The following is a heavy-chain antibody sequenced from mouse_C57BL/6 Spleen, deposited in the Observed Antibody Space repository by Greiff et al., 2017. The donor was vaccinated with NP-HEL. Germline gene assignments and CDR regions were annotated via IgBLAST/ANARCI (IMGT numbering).Heavy chain of an antibody. J-gene: IGHJ4*01. CDR2: INPYNGGT. D-gene: IGHD2-4*01. CDR1: GYTFTDYY. CDR3: ARKNYYEDAMDY. V-gene: IGHV1-19*01. Sequence: EVQLQQSGPVLVKPGASVKMSCKASGYTFTDYYMNWVKQSHGKSLEWIGVINPYNGGTSYNQKFKGKATLTVDKSSSTAYMELNSLTSEDSAVYYCARKNYYEDAMDYWGQGTSVTVSS.